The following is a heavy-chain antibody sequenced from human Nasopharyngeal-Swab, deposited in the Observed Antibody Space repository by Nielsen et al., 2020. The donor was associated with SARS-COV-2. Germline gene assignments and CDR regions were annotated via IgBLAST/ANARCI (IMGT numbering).Heavy chain of an antibody. V-gene: IGHV3-9*01. J-gene: IGHJ4*02. CDR1: GFTFDDYA. Sequence: SLKISCAASGFTFDDYAMHWVRQAPGKGLEWVSGISWNSDSIGYADSVKGRFTISRDNAKNSLYLQMNSLRAEDTALYYCAKDTQDTAIKYYFDYWGQGTLVTVSS. D-gene: IGHD5-18*01. CDR2: ISWNSDSI. CDR3: AKDTQDTAIKYYFDY.